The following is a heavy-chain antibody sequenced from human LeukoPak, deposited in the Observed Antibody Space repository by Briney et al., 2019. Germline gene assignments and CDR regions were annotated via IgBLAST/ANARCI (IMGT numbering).Heavy chain of an antibody. J-gene: IGHJ4*02. CDR1: GYTFTSYY. CDR3: ARVVGSSGYLY. D-gene: IGHD3-22*01. V-gene: IGHV1-46*01. CDR2: INPSGAST. Sequence: ASVKVSCKASGYTFTSYYMHWVRQAPGQGLEWMGIINPSGASTSYAQKFQGRVTMTRDTSTSTVYMELSSLRSEDTAVDYCARVVGSSGYLYWGQGTLVTVSS.